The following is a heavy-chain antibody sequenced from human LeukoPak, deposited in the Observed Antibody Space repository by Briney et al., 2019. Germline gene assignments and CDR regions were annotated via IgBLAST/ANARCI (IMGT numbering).Heavy chain of an antibody. J-gene: IGHJ6*03. V-gene: IGHV4-34*01. CDR2: INHSGST. CDR1: GGSISSYY. CDR3: ARQDSSGWNYYYYYYMDV. D-gene: IGHD6-19*01. Sequence: SETLSLTCTVSGGSISSYYWNWIRQPPGKGLEWIGEINHSGSTNYNPSLKSRVTISVDTSKNQFSLKLSSVTAADTAVYYCARQDSSGWNYYYYYYMDVWGKGTTVTISS.